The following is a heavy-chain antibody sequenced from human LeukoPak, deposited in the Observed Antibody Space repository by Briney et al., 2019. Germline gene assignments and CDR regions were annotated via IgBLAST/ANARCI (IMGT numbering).Heavy chain of an antibody. J-gene: IGHJ6*03. D-gene: IGHD3-3*01. V-gene: IGHV3-48*03. Sequence: GGSLRLSCAASGFTFSSYEMNWVRQAPGKGLEWVSYISSSGSTIYYADSVKGRFTISRDNAKNSLYLQMNSLRAEDTAVYYCARAYDFWSGYYMDVWGKGTTVTVSS. CDR1: GFTFSSYE. CDR3: ARAYDFWSGYYMDV. CDR2: ISSSGSTI.